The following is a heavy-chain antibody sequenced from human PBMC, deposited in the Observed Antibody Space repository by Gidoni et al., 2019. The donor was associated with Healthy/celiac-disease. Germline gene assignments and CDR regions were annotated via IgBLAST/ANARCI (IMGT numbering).Heavy chain of an antibody. V-gene: IGHV3-23*01. Sequence: EVQLLESGGGLVQPGGSLRLSCAASGFTFSSYAMSWVRQAPGKGLEWVSAISGSGGSTYYADSVKGRFTISRDNSKNTLYLQMNSLRAEDTAVYYCAKSHSLRGYSYVYYFDYWGQGTLVTVSS. D-gene: IGHD5-18*01. CDR3: AKSHSLRGYSYVYYFDY. CDR2: ISGSGGST. J-gene: IGHJ4*02. CDR1: GFTFSSYA.